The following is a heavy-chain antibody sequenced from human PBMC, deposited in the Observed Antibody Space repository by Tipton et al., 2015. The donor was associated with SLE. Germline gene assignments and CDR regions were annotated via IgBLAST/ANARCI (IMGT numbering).Heavy chain of an antibody. V-gene: IGHV4-59*01. CDR1: GGSISSYY. J-gene: IGHJ6*03. CDR3: ARVPAYYYYYMDV. CDR2: IYYSGST. Sequence: TLSLTCTVSGGSISSYYWSWIRQPPGKGLEWIGYIYYSGSTNYNPSLKSRVTISVDTSKNQSSLKLSSVTAADTAVYYCARVPAYYYYYMDVWGKGTTVTVSS.